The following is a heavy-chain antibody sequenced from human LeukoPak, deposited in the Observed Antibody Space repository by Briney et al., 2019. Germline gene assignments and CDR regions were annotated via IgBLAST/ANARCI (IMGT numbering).Heavy chain of an antibody. CDR2: INPSGGST. J-gene: IGHJ4*02. CDR3: ARDASEVHYDSSGFLYHY. V-gene: IGHV1-46*01. Sequence: GASVKVSCKASGYTFTSYYFHWVRQAPGQLEWMGIINPSGGSTSYAQKFQGRLTMTRDMSTSTVYMELSSLRSEDTAVYYCARDASEVHYDSSGFLYHYWGQGTLVTVSS. CDR1: GYTFTSYY. D-gene: IGHD3-22*01.